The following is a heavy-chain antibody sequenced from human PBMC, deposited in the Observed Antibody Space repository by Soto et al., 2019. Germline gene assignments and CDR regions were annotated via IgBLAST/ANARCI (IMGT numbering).Heavy chain of an antibody. Sequence: PSQTLSLTCAISGDSVSSNSAAWNWIRQSPSRGLEWLGRTHYRSKWYNEYAVSVKSRITINPDTSKNQFSLQLNSVTPEDTAVYYCARNPDTYGPNDAFDIWGQGTMVTVSS. J-gene: IGHJ3*02. CDR3: ARNPDTYGPNDAFDI. CDR2: THYRSKWYN. CDR1: GDSVSSNSAA. D-gene: IGHD5-18*01. V-gene: IGHV6-1*01.